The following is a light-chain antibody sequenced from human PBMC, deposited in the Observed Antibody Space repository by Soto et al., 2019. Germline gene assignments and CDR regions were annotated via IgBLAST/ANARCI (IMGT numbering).Light chain of an antibody. CDR3: QQYNNWPLT. CDR1: QSVGSN. Sequence: EKVMTQSPATLSVSPGERATLSCRASQSVGSNLAWYQQKPGQAPRLLIYRASTRATGIPARFSGSGSGTEFTLTISSLQSEDFAVYYCQQYNNWPLTFGGGTKVEIK. CDR2: RAS. J-gene: IGKJ4*01. V-gene: IGKV3-15*01.